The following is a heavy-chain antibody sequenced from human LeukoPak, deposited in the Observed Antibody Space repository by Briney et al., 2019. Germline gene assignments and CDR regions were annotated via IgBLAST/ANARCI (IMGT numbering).Heavy chain of an antibody. V-gene: IGHV4-59*08. Sequence: SETLSLTCTGSGGTISSYYWSWIRQPPGKGLEWIGYIYYSGSTNYNPSLKSRVTISVDTSKNQFSRKLSSVTAADTAVYYCASTLSGEVDYWGQGTLVTVSS. D-gene: IGHD4-17*01. CDR3: ASTLSGEVDY. CDR1: GGTISSYY. CDR2: IYYSGST. J-gene: IGHJ4*02.